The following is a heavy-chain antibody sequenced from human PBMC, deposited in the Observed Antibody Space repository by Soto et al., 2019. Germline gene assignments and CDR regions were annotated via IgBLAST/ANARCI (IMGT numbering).Heavy chain of an antibody. Sequence: QVKLVQSGAEVKKPGSSVKVSCKASGGTFNSYVISWVRQAPGQGLQCMGGIIPMSGKANYARNFQGRVTITADESRSTAYMELSRLRSEDTAVYYCAIGWNDFPHWGQGTLVTVSS. CDR1: GGTFNSYV. J-gene: IGHJ1*01. V-gene: IGHV1-69*01. CDR3: AIGWNDFPH. D-gene: IGHD1-1*01. CDR2: IIPMSGKA.